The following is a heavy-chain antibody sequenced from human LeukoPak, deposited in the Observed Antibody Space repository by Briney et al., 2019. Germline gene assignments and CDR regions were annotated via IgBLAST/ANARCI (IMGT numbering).Heavy chain of an antibody. Sequence: SETLSLTCAVYGGSFSGYYWSWIRQPPGKGLEWIGEINHSGSTNYNPSPKSRVTISVDTSKNQFSLKLSSVTAADTAVYYCAREYVNGSGSSPEYYFDYWGQGTLVTVSS. CDR3: AREYVNGSGSSPEYYFDY. CDR1: GGSFSGYY. J-gene: IGHJ4*02. V-gene: IGHV4-34*01. CDR2: INHSGST. D-gene: IGHD3-10*01.